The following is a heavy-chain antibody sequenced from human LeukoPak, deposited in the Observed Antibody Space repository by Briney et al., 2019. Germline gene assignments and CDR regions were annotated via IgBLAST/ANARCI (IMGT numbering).Heavy chain of an antibody. D-gene: IGHD6-13*01. Sequence: GESLKISCKGSGYIFTSYWIGWVRQMPGQGLEWMGIIYPRDSDTRYGPSFQGQVTISADKSISTAYLQWSSLKASDTAMYYCAKVGTSSSSDYWGQGTLVTVSS. CDR1: GYIFTSYW. CDR3: AKVGTSSSSDY. V-gene: IGHV5-51*01. CDR2: IYPRDSDT. J-gene: IGHJ4*02.